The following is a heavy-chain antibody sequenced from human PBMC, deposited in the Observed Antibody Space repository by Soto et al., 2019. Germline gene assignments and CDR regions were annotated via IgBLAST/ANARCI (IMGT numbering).Heavy chain of an antibody. CDR2: IYYSGST. J-gene: IGHJ4*02. Sequence: SETLSLTCTVSGGSISSYYWSWIRQPPGKGLEWIGYIYYSGSTNYNPSLKSRVTISVDTSKNQFSLKLSSVTAADTAVYYCARLSGYDILTGYSPFDYWGQGTLVTVSS. D-gene: IGHD3-9*01. V-gene: IGHV4-59*01. CDR3: ARLSGYDILTGYSPFDY. CDR1: GGSISSYY.